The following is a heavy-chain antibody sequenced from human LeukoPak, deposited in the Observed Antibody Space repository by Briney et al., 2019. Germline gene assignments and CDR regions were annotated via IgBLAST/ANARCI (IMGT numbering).Heavy chain of an antibody. CDR3: ARHYLYDTSGDGTYYFDY. J-gene: IGHJ4*02. CDR2: IYHSGST. CDR1: GYSINSGYH. D-gene: IGHD3-22*01. V-gene: IGHV4-38-2*02. Sequence: SETLCLTCIVSGYSINSGYHWGWVRQPPGSGLGWIGRIYHSGSTYYNPSLKSRVTISIDTSKNQFSLKLSSATAADTAVYYCARHYLYDTSGDGTYYFDYWGQGTLVTVSS.